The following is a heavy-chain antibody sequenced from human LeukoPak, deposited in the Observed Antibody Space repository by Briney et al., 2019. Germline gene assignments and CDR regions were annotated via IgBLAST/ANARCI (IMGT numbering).Heavy chain of an antibody. D-gene: IGHD3-10*01. J-gene: IGHJ4*02. CDR3: ARTHYGYYPDY. CDR2: VYWNDDK. CDR1: GFSLSTSGVG. V-gene: IGHV2-5*01. Sequence: SGPTLVKPTQTLTLTCTFSGFSLSTSGVGVGWIRQPPGKALEWLALVYWNDDKRYSPSLMRRLTITKDTSKNQVILTMTNMGPADTATYYCARTHYGYYPDYWGQGTLVTVSS.